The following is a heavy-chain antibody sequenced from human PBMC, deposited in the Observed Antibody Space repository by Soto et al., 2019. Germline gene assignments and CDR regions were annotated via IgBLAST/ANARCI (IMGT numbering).Heavy chain of an antibody. J-gene: IGHJ4*02. V-gene: IGHV4-39*01. CDR3: VSQRTSVLTQAYFDY. CDR1: GGSVTNSSYY. CDR2: VYYRGRS. D-gene: IGHD2-8*01. Sequence: SETLSLTCTVSGGSVTNSSYYWGWIRQSPGKGLEWIGSVYYRGRSYSKSSVKSRVTISVETSKNQFSLNLNSVTASDTAVYFCVSQRTSVLTQAYFDYWGPGALVTVSS.